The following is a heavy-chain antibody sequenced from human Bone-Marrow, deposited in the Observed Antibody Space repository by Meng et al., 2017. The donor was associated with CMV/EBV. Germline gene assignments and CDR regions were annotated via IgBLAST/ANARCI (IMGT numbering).Heavy chain of an antibody. CDR1: GFTFSSYS. V-gene: IGHV3-48*04. D-gene: IGHD6-19*01. Sequence: GESLKISCAASGFTFSSYSMNWVRQAPGKGLEWVSSISSSSSTIYYADSVKGRFTISRDNAKNSLYLQMNSLRAEDTAVYYCANVLAVAGGDYWGQGTLVTVSS. CDR3: ANVLAVAGGDY. J-gene: IGHJ4*02. CDR2: ISSSSSTI.